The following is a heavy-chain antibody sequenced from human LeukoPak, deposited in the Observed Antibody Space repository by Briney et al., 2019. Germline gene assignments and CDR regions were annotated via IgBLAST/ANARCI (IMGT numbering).Heavy chain of an antibody. CDR1: GFTFDDYA. D-gene: IGHD4-23*01. J-gene: IGHJ4*02. V-gene: IGHV3-21*01. CDR3: ARVAKGGNPHY. CDR2: ISSSSSYI. Sequence: PGRSLRLSCAASGFTFDDYAMHWVRQAPGKGLEGCSSISSSSSYIYYADSVKGRFTISRDDAKNSLYLQMNSLRAEDTAVYYCARVAKGGNPHYCGQRTLVTVSS.